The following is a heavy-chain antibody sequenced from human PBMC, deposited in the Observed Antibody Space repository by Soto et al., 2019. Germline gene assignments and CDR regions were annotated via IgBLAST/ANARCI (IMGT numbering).Heavy chain of an antibody. V-gene: IGHV1-3*01. CDR2: INAGNGNT. J-gene: IGHJ6*02. Sequence: ASVKVSCKASGYTFTSYAMHWVRQAPGQRLEWMGWINAGNGNTKYSQKFQGRVTITRDTSASTAYMELSSLRSEDTAVYYCARSYYDILTGHGLGVWGQGTTVTVSS. CDR1: GYTFTSYA. CDR3: ARSYYDILTGHGLGV. D-gene: IGHD3-9*01.